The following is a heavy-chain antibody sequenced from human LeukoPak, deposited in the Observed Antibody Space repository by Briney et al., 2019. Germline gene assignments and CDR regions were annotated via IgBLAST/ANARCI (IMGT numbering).Heavy chain of an antibody. Sequence: ASVKVSCKASGGTFSSYAISWVRQAPGQGLEWMGGIIPIFGTANYAQKFQGRVTITADESTSTAYMELSSLRSEDRAVYYCAREEYYDSSGYRDYWGQGTLVTLSS. V-gene: IGHV1-69*13. J-gene: IGHJ4*02. D-gene: IGHD3-22*01. CDR2: IIPIFGTA. CDR3: AREEYYDSSGYRDY. CDR1: GGTFSSYA.